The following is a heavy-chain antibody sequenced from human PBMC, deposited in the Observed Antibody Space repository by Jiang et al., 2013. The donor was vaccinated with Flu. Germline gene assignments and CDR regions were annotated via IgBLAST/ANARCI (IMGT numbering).Heavy chain of an antibody. Sequence: GSISSYYWSWIRQPPGKGLEWIGYIYYSGSTNYNPSLKSRVTISVDTSKNQFSLKLSSVTAADTAVYYCARWWGDYGGNRLDYWGQGTLVTVSS. J-gene: IGHJ4*02. CDR1: GSISSYY. CDR2: IYYSGST. CDR3: ARWWGDYGGNRLDY. V-gene: IGHV4-59*01. D-gene: IGHD4-23*01.